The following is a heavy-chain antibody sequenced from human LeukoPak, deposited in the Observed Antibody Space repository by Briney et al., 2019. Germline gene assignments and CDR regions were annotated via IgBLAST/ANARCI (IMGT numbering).Heavy chain of an antibody. D-gene: IGHD2-2*02. CDR1: GGSISSSSYY. CDR3: ARHVKRVYCSSTSCYTGVVDY. CDR2: IYYSGST. Sequence: PSETLSLTCTVSGGSISSSSYYWGWIRQPPGKGLEWIGSIYYSGSTYYNPSLKSRVTISVDTSKNQFSLKLSSVTAADTAVYYCARHVKRVYCSSTSCYTGVVDYWGQGTLVTVSS. V-gene: IGHV4-39*01. J-gene: IGHJ4*02.